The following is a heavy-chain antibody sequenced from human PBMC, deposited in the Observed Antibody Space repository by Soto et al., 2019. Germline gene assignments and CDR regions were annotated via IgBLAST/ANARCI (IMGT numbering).Heavy chain of an antibody. CDR1: GYSFTSNW. J-gene: IGHJ4*02. CDR3: ARGYGDNSEIDY. CDR2: IYPGDSDT. V-gene: IGHV5-51*01. Sequence: GESLKISCKGFGYSFTSNWIVWVRQMSGKGLEWMGTIYPGDSDTRYSPSFQGQVTISADKSISTAYLQWSSLKASDTATYYCARGYGDNSEIDYWGQGTLVTVSS. D-gene: IGHD4-17*01.